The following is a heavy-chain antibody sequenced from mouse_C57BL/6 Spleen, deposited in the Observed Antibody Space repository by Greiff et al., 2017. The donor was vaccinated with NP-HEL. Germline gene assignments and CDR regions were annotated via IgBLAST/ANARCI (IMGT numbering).Heavy chain of an antibody. V-gene: IGHV3-6*01. CDR3: ARSTGYAMDY. CDR1: GYSITSGYY. D-gene: IGHD4-1*02. Sequence: ESGPGLVKPSQSLSLTCSVTGYSITSGYYWNWLRQFPGNKLEWMGYISYDGSNNYNPSLKNRISITRDTSKNQFFLKLNSVTTEDTATYYCARSTGYAMDYWGQGTSVTVSS. CDR2: ISYDGSN. J-gene: IGHJ4*01.